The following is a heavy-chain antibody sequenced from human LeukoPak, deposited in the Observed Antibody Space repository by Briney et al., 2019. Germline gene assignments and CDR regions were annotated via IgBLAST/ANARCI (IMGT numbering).Heavy chain of an antibody. V-gene: IGHV3-21*01. D-gene: IGHD4-17*01. CDR2: ISSSSSYI. J-gene: IGHJ4*02. CDR3: ARVTRNYGANY. CDR1: GFTFSSYS. Sequence: GGSLRLSCAASGFTFSSYSMNWVRQAPGKGLEWVSSISSSSSYIYYADSVKGRFTISRDNAKNSLYLQMNSLRAEDTAVYYCARVTRNYGANYWGQGTLVTVSS.